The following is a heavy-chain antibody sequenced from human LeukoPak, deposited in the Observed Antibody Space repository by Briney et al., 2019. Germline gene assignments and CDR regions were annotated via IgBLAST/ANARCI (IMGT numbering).Heavy chain of an antibody. Sequence: GESLKISCKASGYSFTNYWIGWVRQMPGKGLEWVGIIYPGDFDTRYSPSFQGRVTISADKSISTACLQWSSLQASDTAMYYCARHGTASVYGDSIDYWGQGTLVTVSS. D-gene: IGHD4-17*01. V-gene: IGHV5-51*01. CDR1: GYSFTNYW. CDR2: IYPGDFDT. CDR3: ARHGTASVYGDSIDY. J-gene: IGHJ4*02.